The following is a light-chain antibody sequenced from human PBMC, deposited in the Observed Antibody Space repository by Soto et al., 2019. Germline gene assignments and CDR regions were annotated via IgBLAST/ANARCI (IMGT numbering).Light chain of an antibody. Sequence: DIQMTQSPSTLSASVGDRVAITCRASQNINSKLAWYQKKPGKAPKLLISDAYNLESGVPSRFSGSVSGTEFTLTIGGLQPDDFATYYCQQYDTYVRYTFGQGTTLVIK. CDR1: QNINSK. CDR3: QQYDTYVRYT. J-gene: IGKJ2*01. V-gene: IGKV1-5*01. CDR2: DAY.